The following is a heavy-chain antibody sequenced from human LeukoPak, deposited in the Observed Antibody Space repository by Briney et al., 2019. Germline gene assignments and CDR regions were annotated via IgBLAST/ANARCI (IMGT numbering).Heavy chain of an antibody. CDR2: IDWNSGTI. CDR3: AKGGGLYFDWLFDY. D-gene: IGHD3-9*01. J-gene: IGHJ4*02. CDR1: GFTFDNFA. Sequence: GGSLRLSCAASGFTFDNFAMYWVRQAPGKSLEWVSGIDWNSGTIRYADSVKGRSTISRENAKKSLYLQMSDLRPEDTAFYYCAKGGGLYFDWLFDYWGQGVLVTVSS. V-gene: IGHV3-9*01.